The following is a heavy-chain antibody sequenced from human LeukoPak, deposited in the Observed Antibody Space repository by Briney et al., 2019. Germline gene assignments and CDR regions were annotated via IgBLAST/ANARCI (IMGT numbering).Heavy chain of an antibody. CDR2: ISGGGGNT. V-gene: IGHV3-23*01. D-gene: IGHD3-22*01. CDR1: TFTFSSSA. Sequence: GGSLRLSCAASTFTFSSSAMSWVRQAPGKGLEWVSAISGGGGNTYYADSVKGRFTISRDNSKNTLYLQMTSLRAEDTAVYYCATGMENYDGSGYYSYFQHWGQGTLVTVSS. CDR3: ATGMENYDGSGYYSYFQH. J-gene: IGHJ1*01.